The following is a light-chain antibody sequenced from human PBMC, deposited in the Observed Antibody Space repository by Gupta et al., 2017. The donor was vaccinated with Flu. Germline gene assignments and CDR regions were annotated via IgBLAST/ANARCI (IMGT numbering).Light chain of an antibody. CDR1: SSNIGSNY. V-gene: IGLV1-47*01. CDR3: AAWDDSLSGRV. J-gene: IGLJ2*01. Sequence: QSVLTQPPSASGTPGQRVTMSCSGSSSNIGSNYVFWYQQFPGTVPKLLIYRNNQRPSGVPERFSGSKSGTSASLAISGLRAEDEADYYCAAWDDSLSGRVFGGGTKLTVL. CDR2: RNN.